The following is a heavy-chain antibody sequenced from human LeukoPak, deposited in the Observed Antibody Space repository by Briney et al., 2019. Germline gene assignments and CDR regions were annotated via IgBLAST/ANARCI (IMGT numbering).Heavy chain of an antibody. Sequence: GGSLRLSCAASGFTFSNAWMNWVRQAPGKGLEWVSGITGSGGSVYYADSVKGRFTISRDNSKNTLYLQMNSLGAEDTAVYSCARAMRFCSGGVRCYTYYYFGMDVWGQGTTVTVSS. V-gene: IGHV3-23*01. CDR2: ITGSGGSV. CDR1: GFTFSNAW. D-gene: IGHD2-15*01. J-gene: IGHJ6*02. CDR3: ARAMRFCSGGVRCYTYYYFGMDV.